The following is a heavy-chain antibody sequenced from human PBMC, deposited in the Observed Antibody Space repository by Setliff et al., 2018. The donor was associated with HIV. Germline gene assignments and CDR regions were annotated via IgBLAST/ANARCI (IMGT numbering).Heavy chain of an antibody. CDR2: VYPGDSSP. D-gene: IGHD3-16*01. V-gene: IGHV5-51*01. Sequence: GESLKISCKGSGYTFSDYWIGWVRQMPGKGLEWMGIVYPGDSSPKYSPSFQGQVTISADKSINTAYMRWRSLRASDTAMYFCAKHGFERKSPYNWFDSWGQGTLVTVSS. CDR1: GYTFSDYW. CDR3: AKHGFERKSPYNWFDS. J-gene: IGHJ5*01.